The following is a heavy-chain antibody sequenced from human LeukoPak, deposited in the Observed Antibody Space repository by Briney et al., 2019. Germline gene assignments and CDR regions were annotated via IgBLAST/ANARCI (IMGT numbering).Heavy chain of an antibody. CDR2: INPNSGGT. V-gene: IGHV1-2*06. CDR1: GYTFTDYF. CDR3: ARDRTGALFFDY. J-gene: IGHJ4*02. Sequence: ASVKVSCKASGYTFTDYFMHWVRQAPGQGLEWMGRINPNSGGTNYAQKFQGRVTTTRDTSISTAYMELSGLRSDDTAVYYCARDRTGALFFDYRGQGTLVTVSS. D-gene: IGHD2-8*02.